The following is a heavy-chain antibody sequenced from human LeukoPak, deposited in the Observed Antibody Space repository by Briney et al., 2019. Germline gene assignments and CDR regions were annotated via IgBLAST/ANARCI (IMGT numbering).Heavy chain of an antibody. CDR3: ARDPPAASINTYA. Sequence: GGSLRLSCAASGFTVGNNYMNWVPQAPGKGLGWVSLIFSHGETPYADSAKGRFTISRDNSKNTLYLQMNGLRVEDTAVYYCARDPPAASINTYAWGQGTLVTVSS. CDR1: GFTVGNNY. CDR2: IFSHGET. D-gene: IGHD6-13*01. V-gene: IGHV3-66*01. J-gene: IGHJ4*02.